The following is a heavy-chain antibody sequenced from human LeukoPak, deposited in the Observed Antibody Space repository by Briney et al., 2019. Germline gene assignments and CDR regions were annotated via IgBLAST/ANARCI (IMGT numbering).Heavy chain of an antibody. CDR2: IYYSGNT. V-gene: IGHV4-39*07. CDR1: SGSITSSKYY. Sequence: PSETLSLTCTVSSGSITSSKYYWGWIRQPPGKGLERIGSIYYSGNTYYNPSLKSRVTISVDKSKNQFSLKLSSVTAADTAVYYCARINYGDYWGQGTLVTVSS. J-gene: IGHJ4*02. CDR3: ARINYGDY.